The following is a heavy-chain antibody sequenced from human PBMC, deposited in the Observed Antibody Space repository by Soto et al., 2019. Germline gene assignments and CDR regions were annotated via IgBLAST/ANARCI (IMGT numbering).Heavy chain of an antibody. J-gene: IGHJ6*02. CDR3: ASDRSSGWDQGYGMDV. CDR1: GVYSSTYY. CDR2: IYYSGST. V-gene: IGHV4-59*01. D-gene: IGHD6-19*01. Sequence: SETLSLTYPVSGVYSSTYYVSWLRQPPGKGLEWIGYIYYSGSTSYNPSLKSRVTISVDTSKNQFSLKLRSVTAADTAVYYCASDRSSGWDQGYGMDVWGQGTTVTV.